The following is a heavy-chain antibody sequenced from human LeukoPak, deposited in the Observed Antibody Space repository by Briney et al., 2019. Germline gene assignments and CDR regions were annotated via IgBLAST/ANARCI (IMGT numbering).Heavy chain of an antibody. CDR3: AKRLSQAAAKFLPIDY. V-gene: IGHV3-23*01. CDR2: ISGSGGST. J-gene: IGHJ4*02. CDR1: GFTFSSYA. Sequence: GRSLRLSCAASGFTFSSYAMSWVRQAPGKGLEWVSAISGSGGSTYYADSVKGRFTISRDNSKNTLYLQMNSLRAEDTAVFYCAKRLSQAAAKFLPIDYWGQGTLVTVSS. D-gene: IGHD2-2*01.